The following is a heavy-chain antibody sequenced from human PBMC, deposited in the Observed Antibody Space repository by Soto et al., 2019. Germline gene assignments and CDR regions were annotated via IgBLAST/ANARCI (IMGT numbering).Heavy chain of an antibody. J-gene: IGHJ6*02. CDR1: GFTFSSYS. CDR2: ISSSSSTI. V-gene: IGHV3-48*02. CDR3: ATCNYAYYYYGMDV. Sequence: EVQLVESGGGLVQPGGSLRLSCAASGFTFSSYSMNWVRQAPGKGLEWVSYISSSSSTIYYADSVKGRFTISRDNAKNSLYLQMNSLRDEDTAVYYCATCNYAYYYYGMDVWGQGTTVTVSS. D-gene: IGHD4-4*01.